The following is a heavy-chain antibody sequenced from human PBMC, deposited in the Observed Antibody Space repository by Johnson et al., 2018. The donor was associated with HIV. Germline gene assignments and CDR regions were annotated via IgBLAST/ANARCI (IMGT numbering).Heavy chain of an antibody. CDR2: LYSAGSA. J-gene: IGHJ3*02. CDR1: GFTFSDYW. V-gene: IGHV3-66*02. CDR3: AKDFVAFCGRPADAFDI. D-gene: IGHD1-26*01. Sequence: VQLVESGGGLVQPGGSLRLSCVVSGFTFSDYWMTWVRQTPGKGLEWVSILYSAGSAYYADSVKGRFTISRDTSKNTLYLQMNSLRPEDTAVYYCAKDFVAFCGRPADAFDIWGQGTMVTVSS.